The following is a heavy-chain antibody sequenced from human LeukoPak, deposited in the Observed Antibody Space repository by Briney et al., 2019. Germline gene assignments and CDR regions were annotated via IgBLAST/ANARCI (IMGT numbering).Heavy chain of an antibody. CDR2: IKGDESEK. Sequence: PGGSLRLSCAASGFTFSSFYMSWVRQAPGKGLEWVANIKGDESEKYYVDSVKGRFTISRDNAKNSLYLQMNSLRAEDTAVYYCARGNSITGTTPLDYFDYWGQGTLVTVSS. V-gene: IGHV3-7*05. D-gene: IGHD1-20*01. CDR1: GFTFSSFY. J-gene: IGHJ4*02. CDR3: ARGNSITGTTPLDYFDY.